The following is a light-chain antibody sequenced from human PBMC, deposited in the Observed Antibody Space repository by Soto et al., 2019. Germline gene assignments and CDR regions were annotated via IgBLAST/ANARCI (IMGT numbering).Light chain of an antibody. CDR3: SSYTTSSTLYV. CDR2: QVS. J-gene: IGLJ1*01. CDR1: SSDVGNYNY. Sequence: QSVLTQPASVSGSPGHSIAISCTGTSSDVGNYNYVSWYQQHPGKAPQLMIFQVSNRASGVSNRFSGSKSGDTASLTISGLQAEDEADYYCSSYTTSSTLYVFGTGTKV. V-gene: IGLV2-14*01.